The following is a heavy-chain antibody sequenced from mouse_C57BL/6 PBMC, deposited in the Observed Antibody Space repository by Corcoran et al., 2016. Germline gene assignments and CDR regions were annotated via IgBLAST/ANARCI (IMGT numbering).Heavy chain of an antibody. CDR3: ASALYYGIDGAS. J-gene: IGHJ2*01. Sequence: QVQLKQSGAELVKPGASVKISCKASGYAFSSYWMNWVKQRPGKGLEWIGQIYPGDGDTNYNGKFKGKATLTADKSSSTAYMQLSSLTSEDSAVYFCASALYYGIDGASWGQGTTLTFSS. CDR2: IYPGDGDT. V-gene: IGHV1-80*01. D-gene: IGHD1-1*01. CDR1: GYAFSSYW.